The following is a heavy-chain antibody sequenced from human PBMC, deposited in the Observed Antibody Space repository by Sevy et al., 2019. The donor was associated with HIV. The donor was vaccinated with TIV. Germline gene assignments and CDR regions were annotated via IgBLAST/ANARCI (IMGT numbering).Heavy chain of an antibody. V-gene: IGHV3-30-3*01. CDR2: ISYDGSNK. CDR3: ARDLTGGGLDY. Sequence: GGSLRLSCAASEFTFSSYAMHWVRQAPGKGLEWVAVISYDGSNKYYADSVKGRFTISRDNSKNTLYLQMNSLRAEDTAVYYCARDLTGGGLDYWGQGTLVTVSS. D-gene: IGHD3-10*01. J-gene: IGHJ4*02. CDR1: EFTFSSYA.